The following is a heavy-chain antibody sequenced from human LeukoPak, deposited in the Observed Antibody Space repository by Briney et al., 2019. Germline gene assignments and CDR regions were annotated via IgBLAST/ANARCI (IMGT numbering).Heavy chain of an antibody. CDR3: ARGDMVRGVISSFDY. D-gene: IGHD3-10*01. J-gene: IGHJ4*02. CDR1: GGTSSSYA. CDR2: IIPILGIA. V-gene: IGHV1-69*04. Sequence: ASVKVSCKASGGTSSSYAISWVRQAPGQGLEWMGRIIPILGIANYAQKFQGRVTITADKSTSTAYMELSSLRSEDTAVYYCARGDMVRGVISSFDYWGQGTLVTVSS.